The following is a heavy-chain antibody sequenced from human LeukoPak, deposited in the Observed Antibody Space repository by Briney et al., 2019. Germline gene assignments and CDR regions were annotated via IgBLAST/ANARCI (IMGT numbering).Heavy chain of an antibody. V-gene: IGHV1-2*02. CDR1: GYTFTGYY. D-gene: IGHD2-15*01. CDR3: FPWAATLVVY. Sequence: ASVKVSCKASGYTFTGYYMHWVRQAPGQGLEWMGWINPNSGGTNYAQKFQGRVTMTRDTSISTAYMELSRLTSDDTAVYYCFPWAATLVVYWGQGTLVTVSS. J-gene: IGHJ4*02. CDR2: INPNSGGT.